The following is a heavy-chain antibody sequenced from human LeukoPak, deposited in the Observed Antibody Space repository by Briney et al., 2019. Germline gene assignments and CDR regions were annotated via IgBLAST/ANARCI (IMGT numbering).Heavy chain of an antibody. D-gene: IGHD3-16*01. CDR2: IYHSGST. CDR1: GYSISSGYY. Sequence: PSETLSLTCTVSGYSISSGYYWGWIRQPPGKGLEWIGSIYHSGSTYYNPSLKSRVTISVDTSKNQFSLKLSSVTAADTAVYYCARRSRGGSYPNAFDIWGQGTMVTVSS. CDR3: ARRSRGGSYPNAFDI. V-gene: IGHV4-38-2*02. J-gene: IGHJ3*02.